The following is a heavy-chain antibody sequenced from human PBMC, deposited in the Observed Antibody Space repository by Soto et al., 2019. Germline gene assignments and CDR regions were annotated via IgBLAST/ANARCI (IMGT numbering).Heavy chain of an antibody. Sequence: EVQLLQSGGGLVQPGGSLRLSCTASGFTFSSYAMSWVRQAPWKGLEWVLTISGTGGSTYYPDSVKGRFTISRDDSKNSEYLHMISLKAEDAAVYYFAKEITSCYYVFDYWGQGPLVTVSS. V-gene: IGHV3-23*01. CDR1: GFTFSSYA. J-gene: IGHJ4*02. CDR2: ISGTGGST. CDR3: AKEITSCYYVFDY. D-gene: IGHD3-22*01.